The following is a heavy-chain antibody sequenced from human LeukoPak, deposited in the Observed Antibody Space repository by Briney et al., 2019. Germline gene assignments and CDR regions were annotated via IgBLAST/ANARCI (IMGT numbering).Heavy chain of an antibody. D-gene: IGHD2-15*01. V-gene: IGHV1-2*02. J-gene: IGHJ4*02. CDR3: ARVRRYCSGGSCYYFDY. CDR1: GYTFTGYY. Sequence: ASVKVSCKASGYTFTGYYMHWVRQAPGQGLEWMGWINPNSGGTNYAQKFQGGVTMTRDTSISTAYMELSRLRSDDTAVYYSARVRRYCSGGSCYYFDYWGQGTLVTVSS. CDR2: INPNSGGT.